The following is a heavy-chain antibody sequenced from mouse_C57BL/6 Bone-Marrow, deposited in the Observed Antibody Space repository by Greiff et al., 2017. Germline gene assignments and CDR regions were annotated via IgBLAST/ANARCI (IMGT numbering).Heavy chain of an antibody. CDR2: ILPGSGST. CDR3: AKRGVYYYGSSPVYFDY. D-gene: IGHD1-1*01. J-gene: IGHJ2*01. Sequence: QVQLQQSGAELMKPGASVKLSCKATGYTFTGYWIEWVKQRPGHGLEWIGEILPGSGSTNYNEKFKGKATFTADTSSNTAYMQLSSLTTEDSAIYYCAKRGVYYYGSSPVYFDYWGQGTTLTVSS. CDR1: GYTFTGYW. V-gene: IGHV1-9*01.